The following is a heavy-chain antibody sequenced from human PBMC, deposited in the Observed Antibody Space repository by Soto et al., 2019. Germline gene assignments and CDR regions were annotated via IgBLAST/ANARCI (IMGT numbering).Heavy chain of an antibody. CDR1: GGSISSYY. Sequence: QVQLQESGPGLVKPSETLSLTCTVSGGSISSYYWSWIRQPPGKGLEWIGYIYYSGSTNYNPSLKRRVPISVDTSKNQSSLKLSSVTAADTAVYYCAREHGDYTGNWGQGTLVTVSS. V-gene: IGHV4-59*01. CDR3: AREHGDYTGN. D-gene: IGHD4-17*01. CDR2: IYYSGST. J-gene: IGHJ4*02.